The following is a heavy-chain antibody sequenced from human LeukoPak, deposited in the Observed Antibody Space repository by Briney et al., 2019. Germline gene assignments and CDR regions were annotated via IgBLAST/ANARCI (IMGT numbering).Heavy chain of an antibody. CDR3: AATFRYNWNYDYYYYMDV. D-gene: IGHD1-20*01. V-gene: IGHV1-69*05. J-gene: IGHJ6*03. CDR2: IIPIFGTA. Sequence: SVKVSCKASGGTFSSYAISWVRQAPGQGLEWMGGIIPIFGTANYAQKFQGRVTITTDESTSTAYMELSSLRSEDTAVYYCAATFRYNWNYDYYYYMDVWGKGTTVTVSS. CDR1: GGTFSSYA.